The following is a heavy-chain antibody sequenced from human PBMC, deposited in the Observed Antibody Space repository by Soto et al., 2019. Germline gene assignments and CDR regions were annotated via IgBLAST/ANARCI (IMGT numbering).Heavy chain of an antibody. CDR3: AKVLYASESFDSEEAPYGMDV. J-gene: IGHJ6*02. V-gene: IGHV3-33*06. CDR2: LWFDGSNE. CDR1: GFPFSRYD. D-gene: IGHD3-10*01. Sequence: GGSLRLSCAASGFPFSRYDMHWVRQAPGKGLEWVAVLWFDGSNEYYADSVQDRFTISRDNSKNTLYLQMDSLRAEDTAVYYCAKVLYASESFDSEEAPYGMDVWGQGTTVTVSS.